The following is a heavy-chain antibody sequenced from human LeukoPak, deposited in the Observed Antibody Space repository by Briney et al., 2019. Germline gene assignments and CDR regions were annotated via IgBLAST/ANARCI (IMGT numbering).Heavy chain of an antibody. CDR3: ARAAAVAAAFDI. CDR2: IYSGGST. V-gene: IGHV3-53*01. CDR1: GFTVSSNY. D-gene: IGHD6-19*01. J-gene: IGHJ3*02. Sequence: GGSLRLSCAASGFTVSSNYMSWVRQAPGKGLEWVSVIYSGGSTYYADSVKGRFTISRDNSKNTLYLQMNSLRAEDTAVYYCARAAAVAAAFDIWGQGTMVTASS.